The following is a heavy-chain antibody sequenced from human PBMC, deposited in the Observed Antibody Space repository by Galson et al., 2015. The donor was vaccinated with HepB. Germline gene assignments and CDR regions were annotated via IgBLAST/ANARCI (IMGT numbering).Heavy chain of an antibody. V-gene: IGHV3-15*01. Sequence: SLRLSCAASGFTFINAWMTWVRQAPGKGLEWVGRIKSKAEGGAADYAAPVKGRLTISRDDSKNTLYLQMNSLKIEDTAIYYCTRGHYGSMDVWGKGTTVTVSS. CDR1: GFTFINAW. D-gene: IGHD4-17*01. CDR2: IKSKAEGGAA. J-gene: IGHJ6*03. CDR3: TRGHYGSMDV.